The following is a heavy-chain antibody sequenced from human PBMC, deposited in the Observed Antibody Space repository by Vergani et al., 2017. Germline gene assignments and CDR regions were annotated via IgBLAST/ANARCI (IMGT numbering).Heavy chain of an antibody. J-gene: IGHJ4*02. D-gene: IGHD2-2*02. V-gene: IGHV4-38-2*02. CDR2: VFHSGSA. CDR1: GYSISRGYY. Sequence: QVQLQESGPGLVEPSETLSLTCSVSGYSISRGYYWGWIRQPPGKGLEWIATVFHSGSAYYSPSLKSRVTVSVDESRNLFSLRLNSVTAADTAVYYCATIGYRRWGYYFDYWGQGILVTVSS. CDR3: ATIGYRRWGYYFDY.